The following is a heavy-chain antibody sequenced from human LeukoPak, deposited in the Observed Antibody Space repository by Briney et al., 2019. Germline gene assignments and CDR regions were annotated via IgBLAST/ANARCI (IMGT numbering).Heavy chain of an antibody. Sequence: GESLKISCKGSGYSFTSYWIGWVRQMPGKGLEWMGIIYPGDSDTRYSPSFQGQVTISADKSISTAYLQWSSLKASDTAFYYCARHRSHILTGRDAFDIWGQGTMVTVSS. V-gene: IGHV5-51*01. J-gene: IGHJ3*02. CDR3: ARHRSHILTGRDAFDI. D-gene: IGHD3-9*01. CDR1: GYSFTSYW. CDR2: IYPGDSDT.